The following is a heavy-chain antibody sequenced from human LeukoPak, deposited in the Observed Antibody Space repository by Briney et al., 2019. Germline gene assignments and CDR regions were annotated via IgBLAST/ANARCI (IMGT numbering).Heavy chain of an antibody. CDR2: ICGSGGST. Sequence: GGSLRLSCAASGFTFSSYAMSWVRQAPGKGLEWVSAICGSGGSTYYADSVKGRFTISRDNSKNTLYLQMNSLRAEDTAVYYCAKDTITIFGVSLGGYYGMDVWGQGTTVTVSS. CDR3: AKDTITIFGVSLGGYYGMDV. V-gene: IGHV3-23*01. D-gene: IGHD3-3*01. CDR1: GFTFSSYA. J-gene: IGHJ6*02.